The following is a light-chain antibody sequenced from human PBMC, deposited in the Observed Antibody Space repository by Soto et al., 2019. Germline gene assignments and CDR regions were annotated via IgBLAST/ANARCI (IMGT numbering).Light chain of an antibody. CDR1: KNDVGVYDF. CDR3: SSYTSSSTLDV. V-gene: IGLV2-14*01. J-gene: IGLJ1*01. CDR2: EVV. Sequence: QSALTQPPSASGSPGQSVTISCTGTKNDVGVYDFVSWYQHHLGKAPRLIIYEVVQRPSGVSNRFSGSKSGNTASLTISGLQAEDEADYYCSSYTSSSTLDVFGTGTKLTVL.